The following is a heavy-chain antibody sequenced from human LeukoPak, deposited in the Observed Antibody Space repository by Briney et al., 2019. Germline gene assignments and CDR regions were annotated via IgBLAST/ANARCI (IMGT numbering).Heavy chain of an antibody. CDR2: IYYSGST. D-gene: IGHD3-22*01. Sequence: PSETLSLTCTVSGGSISSGGYYWSWIRQHPGKGLEWIGYIYYSGSTYHNPSLKSRVTISVDTSKNQFSLKLSSVTAADTAVYYCATDYYDSSGYYPGTYWGQGTLVTVSS. V-gene: IGHV4-31*03. J-gene: IGHJ4*02. CDR1: GGSISSGGYY. CDR3: ATDYYDSSGYYPGTY.